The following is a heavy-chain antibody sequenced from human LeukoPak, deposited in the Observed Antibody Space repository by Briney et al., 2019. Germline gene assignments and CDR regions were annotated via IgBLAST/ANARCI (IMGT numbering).Heavy chain of an antibody. J-gene: IGHJ6*03. D-gene: IGHD6-19*01. Sequence: SVKVSCKASGGTFSSYAISWVRQAPGQGLEWMGGIIPIFGTANYAQKFQGRVTITADESTSTAYMELSSLRSEDTAVYYCARDLGIAVAGASYYMDVWGKGTTVTISS. CDR2: IIPIFGTA. CDR1: GGTFSSYA. CDR3: ARDLGIAVAGASYYMDV. V-gene: IGHV1-69*01.